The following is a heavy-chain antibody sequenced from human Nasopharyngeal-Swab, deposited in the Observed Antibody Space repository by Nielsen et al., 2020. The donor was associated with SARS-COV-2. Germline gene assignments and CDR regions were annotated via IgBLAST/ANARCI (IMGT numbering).Heavy chain of an antibody. J-gene: IGHJ6*02. V-gene: IGHV4-31*03. CDR1: GGSISSGGYY. CDR3: ARGATIFGVVAYGMDV. CDR2: IYYSGST. Sequence: SETLSLTCTFSGGSISSGGYYWSWIRQHPGQGLEWIGYIYYSGSTYYNPSLKSRVTISVDTSKNQFSLKLSSVTAADTAVYYCARGATIFGVVAYGMDVWGQGTTVTVSS. D-gene: IGHD3-3*01.